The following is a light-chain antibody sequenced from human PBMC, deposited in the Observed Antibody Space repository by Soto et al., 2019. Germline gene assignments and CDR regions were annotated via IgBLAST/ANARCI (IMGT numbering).Light chain of an antibody. CDR2: WAS. Sequence: DIVLTQSPDSLAVSLGERATINCKSSQSVFYSSNNKNYLAWYQQRPGQPPNLLIYWASTREFGVPERFSGSGSGTDFTLTISSLQAEDVAVYYCQQYYSTPPTFGQGTKLEIK. CDR3: QQYYSTPPT. J-gene: IGKJ2*01. CDR1: QSVFYSSNNKNY. V-gene: IGKV4-1*01.